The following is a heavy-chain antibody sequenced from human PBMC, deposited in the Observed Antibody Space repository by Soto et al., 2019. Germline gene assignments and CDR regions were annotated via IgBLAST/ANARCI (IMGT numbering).Heavy chain of an antibody. V-gene: IGHV3-30*18. Sequence: QVQLVESGGGVVQPGRSLRLSCAASGFTFSSYGMHWVRQAPGKGLEWVAVISYDGSNKYYADSVKGRFTISRDNSKNPLYLQMNSLRAEDTAVYYCAKDVSSGWYFDLWGRGTLVTVSS. CDR1: GFTFSSYG. CDR3: AKDVSSGWYFDL. D-gene: IGHD6-19*01. CDR2: ISYDGSNK. J-gene: IGHJ2*01.